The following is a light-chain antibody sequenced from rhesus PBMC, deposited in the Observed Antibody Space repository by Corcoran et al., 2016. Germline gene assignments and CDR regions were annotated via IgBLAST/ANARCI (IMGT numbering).Light chain of an antibody. J-gene: IGKJ1*01. CDR2: RAS. CDR3: QQHADSPWT. V-gene: IGKV1-69*01. CDR1: QGISTW. Sequence: DIQMTQSPSSLSASVGDRVTITCRASQGISTWLAWSQQKPGKAPKLLIFRASNLDSGVPSRFSGSGSGTDFTLTIISLQPEDVATYYCQQHADSPWTFGQGTKVEIK.